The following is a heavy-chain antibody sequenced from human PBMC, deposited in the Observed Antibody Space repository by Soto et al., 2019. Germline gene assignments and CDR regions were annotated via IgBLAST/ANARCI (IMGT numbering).Heavy chain of an antibody. V-gene: IGHV4-39*07. Sequence: QLQLQESGPGLVKPSETLSLSCTVSGGSISSNGYYWGWVRQPPGKGTEWIATISYSGPPYYNPSLKSRVTISMETSKNQFSLKLSSVTAADTAIYYCARHDDRGRFSNGFDIWGQGAMVTVS. CDR2: ISYSGPP. J-gene: IGHJ3*02. D-gene: IGHD1-26*01. CDR1: GGSISSNGYY. CDR3: ARHDDRGRFSNGFDI.